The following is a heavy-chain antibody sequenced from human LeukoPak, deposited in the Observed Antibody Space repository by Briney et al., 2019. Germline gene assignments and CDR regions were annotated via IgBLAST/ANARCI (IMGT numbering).Heavy chain of an antibody. J-gene: IGHJ6*03. Sequence: SETLSLTCAVYGGSFSGYYWSWIRQPPGKGLEWIGEINHSGSTNYNPPLKSRVTISVDTSKNQFSLKLSSVTAADTAVYYCARVSGPGVLTMIPPHYYMDVWGKGTTVTVSS. CDR3: ARVSGPGVLTMIPPHYYMDV. CDR1: GGSFSGYY. CDR2: INHSGST. V-gene: IGHV4-34*01. D-gene: IGHD3-22*01.